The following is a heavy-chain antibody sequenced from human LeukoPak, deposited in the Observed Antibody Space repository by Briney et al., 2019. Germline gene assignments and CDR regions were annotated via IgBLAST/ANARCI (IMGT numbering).Heavy chain of an antibody. D-gene: IGHD3-16*01. Sequence: PGGSLRLSCAASGFTFSSSYMRWVRQAPGKGLEWVSVIYSSGRTSYSESVKGRFSKSRDKSQNTLYLKMNSLRAEDSAVYYCAKRARAFGGGFDYWGEGTLVSVSS. J-gene: IGHJ4*02. CDR1: GFTFSSSY. CDR3: AKRARAFGGGFDY. V-gene: IGHV3-53*01. CDR2: IYSSGRT.